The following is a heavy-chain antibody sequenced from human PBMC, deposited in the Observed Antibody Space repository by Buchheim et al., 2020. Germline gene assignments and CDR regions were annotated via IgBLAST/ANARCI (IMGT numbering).Heavy chain of an antibody. CDR3: VRDCGENIAGPRFDC. CDR2: IKQDGSEK. CDR1: GFTFSSYW. D-gene: IGHD6-13*01. Sequence: EAQLVESGGGLVQPGGSLRLSCAASGFTFSSYWMSWFRQAPGKGLEWVALIKQDGSEKYYADSIQGRFTISRDNAKNTLLLQINSLRADDTAVYYCVRDCGENIAGPRFDCWGQGTL. V-gene: IGHV3-7*01. J-gene: IGHJ4*02.